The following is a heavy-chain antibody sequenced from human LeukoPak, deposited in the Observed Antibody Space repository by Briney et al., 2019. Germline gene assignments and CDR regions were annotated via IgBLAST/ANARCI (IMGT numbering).Heavy chain of an antibody. V-gene: IGHV4-59*01. CDR2: IYYTGST. Sequence: SETLSLTCTVSGGSISSYYWTWIRHPPGKGLEWLGYIYYTGSTNYNPSLKSRVTISVDTSKKQFSLKLSSVTAADTAVYYCARGQGWTASAGLDYWGQGTLVTVSS. D-gene: IGHD6-13*01. CDR1: GGSISSYY. J-gene: IGHJ4*02. CDR3: ARGQGWTASAGLDY.